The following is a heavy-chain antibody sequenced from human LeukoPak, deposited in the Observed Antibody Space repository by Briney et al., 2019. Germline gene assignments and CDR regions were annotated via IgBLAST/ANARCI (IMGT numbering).Heavy chain of an antibody. CDR1: GFSFRDST. V-gene: IGHV3-7*03. CDR2: MKEDGSDE. J-gene: IGHJ1*01. CDR3: ARGGAGGGYFPT. D-gene: IGHD3-16*01. Sequence: GGSLRLSCVASGFSFRDSTMSWVRQAAGKGLEWVAKMKEDGSDENYVDSVKGRFTISRDNARNSLHLQMKSLRAEDTVVYFCARGGAGGGYFPTWGQGILVIVSS.